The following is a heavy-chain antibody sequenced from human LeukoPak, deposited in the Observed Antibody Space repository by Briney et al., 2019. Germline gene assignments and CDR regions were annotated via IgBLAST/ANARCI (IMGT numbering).Heavy chain of an antibody. CDR1: RFTFNDYG. CDR2: ISWNSGVS. V-gene: IGHV3-9*03. Sequence: QSGGSLRLSCAASRFTFNDYGMSWVRQAPGKGQGWVSGISWNSGVSDYADSVKGRFTISRDNAKNSLYLQMNSLRAEDMALYYCAKDLGNCGGGNCYFDFVAFDIWGQGTLVTVSS. CDR3: AKDLGNCGGGNCYFDFVAFDI. D-gene: IGHD2-15*01. J-gene: IGHJ3*02.